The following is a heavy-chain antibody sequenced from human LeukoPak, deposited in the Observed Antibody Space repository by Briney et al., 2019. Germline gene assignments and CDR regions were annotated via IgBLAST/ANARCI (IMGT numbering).Heavy chain of an antibody. V-gene: IGHV4-59*12. Sequence: SETLSLTCTVSGGSISSYYWSWIRQPPGKGLEWIGYIYYSGSTNYNPSLKSRVTISVDTSKNQFSLKLSSVTAADTAVYYCARGAYCSGGSCYSDNWFDPWGQGTLVTVSS. CDR2: IYYSGST. CDR3: ARGAYCSGGSCYSDNWFDP. J-gene: IGHJ5*02. CDR1: GGSISSYY. D-gene: IGHD2-15*01.